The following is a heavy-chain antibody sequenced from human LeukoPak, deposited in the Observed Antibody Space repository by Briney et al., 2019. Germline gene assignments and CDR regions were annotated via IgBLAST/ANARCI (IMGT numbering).Heavy chain of an antibody. CDR2: ISGSGGST. J-gene: IGHJ4*02. D-gene: IGHD3-22*01. Sequence: PGGSLRLSCAASGFTFSSYAMSWVRQAPGKGLEWVSAISGSGGSTYYADSVKGRFTISRDNSKNTLYLQMNSLRAEDTAVYYCAKNLRYYYDSSGYSYFDYWGQGTLVTVSS. CDR1: GFTFSSYA. CDR3: AKNLRYYYDSSGYSYFDY. V-gene: IGHV3-23*01.